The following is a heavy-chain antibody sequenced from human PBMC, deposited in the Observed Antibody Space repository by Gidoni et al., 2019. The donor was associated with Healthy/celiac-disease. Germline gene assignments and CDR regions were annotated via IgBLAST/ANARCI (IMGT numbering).Heavy chain of an antibody. V-gene: IGHV1-18*01. D-gene: IGHD2-2*01. Sequence: QVQLVQSGAEVKKPGASVKVSCKASGYTFTSYGISWVRQAPGQGLEWMGWIGAYNGNTNYAQKLQGRVTMTTDTSTSTAYMELRSLRSDDTAVYYWAREGRYCSSTSCYARPYYYYGMDVWGQGTTVTVSS. CDR1: GYTFTSYG. CDR3: AREGRYCSSTSCYARPYYYYGMDV. J-gene: IGHJ6*02. CDR2: IGAYNGNT.